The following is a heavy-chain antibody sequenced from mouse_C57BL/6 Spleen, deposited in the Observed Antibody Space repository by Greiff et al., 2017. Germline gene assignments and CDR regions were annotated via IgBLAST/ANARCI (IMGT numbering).Heavy chain of an antibody. V-gene: IGHV1-80*01. CDR1: GYAFSSYW. J-gene: IGHJ1*03. Sequence: QVQLKQSGAELVKPGASVKISCKASGYAFSSYWMNWVKQRPGKGLEWIGQIYPGDGDTNYNGKFKGKATLTADKSSSTAYMQLSSLTSEDSAVYFCERMGSIWYLDVWGTGTTVTVSS. CDR3: ERMGSIWYLDV. CDR2: IYPGDGDT.